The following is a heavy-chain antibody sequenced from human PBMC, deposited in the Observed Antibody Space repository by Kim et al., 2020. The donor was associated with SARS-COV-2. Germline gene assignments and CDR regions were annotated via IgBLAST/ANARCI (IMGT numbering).Heavy chain of an antibody. CDR3: ARQRAGGLGWFGH. V-gene: IGHV4-39*01. Sequence: SGTLPLRCTASGGSISSCSHNWGWMRPPTGKGLEWVGSRSASGKIYHNPSLKSRTMISVDTYNNHFSLKLRPRTAAATAVYYGARQRAGGLGWFGHWGQ. D-gene: IGHD7-27*01. CDR2: RSASGKI. CDR1: GGSISSCSHN. J-gene: IGHJ5*02.